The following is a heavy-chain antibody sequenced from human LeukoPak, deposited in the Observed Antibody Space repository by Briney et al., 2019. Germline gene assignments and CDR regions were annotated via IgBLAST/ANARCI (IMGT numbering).Heavy chain of an antibody. D-gene: IGHD2-2*01. J-gene: IGHJ4*02. CDR2: ISGSGGST. CDR1: GFIFSSYA. V-gene: IGHV3-23*01. CDR3: VSFYETY. Sequence: PGGSLRLSCAASGFIFSSYAMSWVRQAPGKGLEWVSSISGSGGSTYYADSVKGRFTISKDNAKNTVYLQMNNLRAEDTAVYYCVSFYETYWGRGTLVTVSS.